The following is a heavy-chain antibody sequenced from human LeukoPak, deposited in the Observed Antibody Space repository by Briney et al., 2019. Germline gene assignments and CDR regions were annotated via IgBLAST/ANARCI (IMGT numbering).Heavy chain of an antibody. CDR1: GGSISSSGYS. J-gene: IGHJ4*02. Sequence: SETLSLTCTVSGGSISSSGYSWGWFPHPPGKGLERIGSIYYSGSTYYNPSLKSRVTISVDTSKNQFSLKLSSVTAADTAVYYCARLNRQREYYFDYWGQGTLVTVSS. V-gene: IGHV4-39*01. D-gene: IGHD3-10*01. CDR3: ARLNRQREYYFDY. CDR2: IYYSGST.